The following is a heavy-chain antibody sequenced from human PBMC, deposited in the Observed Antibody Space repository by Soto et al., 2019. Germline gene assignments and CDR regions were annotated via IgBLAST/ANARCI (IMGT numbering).Heavy chain of an antibody. CDR2: VSGLNGAT. Sequence: ASVKVSCKTSGYIFTTCGISWVRQAPGQGPEWMGWVSGLNGATNFAQKFQGRLTLTTDTSTRTAYMELGSLRSDDTAMYYCARDWNCIDGACHDCFDPWGQGTLVTVSS. J-gene: IGHJ5*02. CDR3: ARDWNCIDGACHDCFDP. D-gene: IGHD2-21*01. V-gene: IGHV1-18*01. CDR1: GYIFTTCG.